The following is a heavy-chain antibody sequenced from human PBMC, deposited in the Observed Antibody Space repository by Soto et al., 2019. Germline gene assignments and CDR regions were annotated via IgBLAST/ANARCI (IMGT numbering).Heavy chain of an antibody. Sequence: QITLKESGPTLVKPTQTLTLTCTFSGFSLSTSGVGVGWIRQPPGKALEGLVIIYWDDDKRYSPSLRSRLTISKDTSKNQVVLIMTNVDPEDTATYFCAHRRIGVSQWNYGDFDYWGQGILVTFSS. D-gene: IGHD3-3*01. V-gene: IGHV2-5*02. CDR3: AHRRIGVSQWNYGDFDY. J-gene: IGHJ4*02. CDR1: GFSLSTSGVG. CDR2: IYWDDDK.